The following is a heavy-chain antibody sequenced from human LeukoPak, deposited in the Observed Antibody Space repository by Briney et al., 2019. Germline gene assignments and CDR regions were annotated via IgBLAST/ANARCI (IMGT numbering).Heavy chain of an antibody. CDR3: ARGRAVAAYYYGMDV. J-gene: IGHJ6*02. V-gene: IGHV3-64*01. CDR1: GFTFSSYA. D-gene: IGHD6-19*01. Sequence: PGGSLRLSCAASGFTFSSYAMHWVRQAPGKGLEYVSAISSNGGSTYYANSVKGRFTISRDNSKNTLYLQMGSLRAEDMAVYYCARGRAVAAYYYGMDVWGQGTTVTVSS. CDR2: ISSNGGST.